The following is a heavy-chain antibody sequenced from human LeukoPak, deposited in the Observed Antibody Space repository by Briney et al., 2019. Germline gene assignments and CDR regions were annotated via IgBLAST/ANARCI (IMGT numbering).Heavy chain of an antibody. D-gene: IGHD6-19*01. J-gene: IGHJ4*02. CDR3: ARDQGAG. V-gene: IGHV3-33*08. Sequence: GGSLRLSCAASGFTFSSYAMHWVRQALGKGLEWVAVIWYDGSDKYYADSVKGRFTISRDNSKSTLYLQMNSLRAEDTAVYYCARDQGAGWGQGTLVTVSS. CDR2: IWYDGSDK. CDR1: GFTFSSYA.